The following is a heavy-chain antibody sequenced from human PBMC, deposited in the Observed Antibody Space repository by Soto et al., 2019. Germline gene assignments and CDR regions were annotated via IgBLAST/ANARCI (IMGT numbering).Heavy chain of an antibody. CDR2: VWEDESNK. J-gene: IGHJ6*03. D-gene: IGHD2-8*02. CDR3: ARDGGVDYYYYMDV. V-gene: IGHV3-33*01. CDR1: GFTFSSYG. Sequence: QVELVESGGGVVQPGRSLRLSCAAFGFTFSSYGMHWVRQAPGKGLEWVGVVWEDESNKYYADSVKGRFTISRDNSKNTLYLQMNSLRAEDTAVYFCARDGGVDYYYYMDVWGKGTTVTVSS.